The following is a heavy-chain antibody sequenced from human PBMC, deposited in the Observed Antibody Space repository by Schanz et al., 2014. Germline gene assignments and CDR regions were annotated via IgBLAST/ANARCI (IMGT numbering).Heavy chain of an antibody. CDR3: ARGGRYCSGGGCHYPYNYYGMDV. D-gene: IGHD2-15*01. V-gene: IGHV4-34*01. CDR1: GGSVSGYF. J-gene: IGHJ6*02. Sequence: VQLQQWGAGRLRPAETLSLTCAVYGGSVSGYFWTWIRQSPRKGLAWIGEINYSGSALYNPSLTSRLTISMDAAKSQLSLKMKSVSAADAAVYYCARGGRYCSGGGCHYPYNYYGMDVWGQGTTVTVSS. CDR2: INYSGSA.